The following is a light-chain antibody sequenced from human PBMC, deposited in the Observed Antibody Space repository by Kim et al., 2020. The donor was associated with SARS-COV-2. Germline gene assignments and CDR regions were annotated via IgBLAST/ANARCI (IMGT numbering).Light chain of an antibody. CDR2: GKN. CDR3: NSRVSNDDVV. CDR1: SLRSYY. Sequence: SSELTQDPAVSVALGQTVRITCQGDSLRSYYATWYQQKPGQAPIFVIYGKNNRPSGIPDRFSGSSSGNTASLTITGTQAGDEADYYCNSRVSNDDVVFGG. V-gene: IGLV3-19*01. J-gene: IGLJ2*01.